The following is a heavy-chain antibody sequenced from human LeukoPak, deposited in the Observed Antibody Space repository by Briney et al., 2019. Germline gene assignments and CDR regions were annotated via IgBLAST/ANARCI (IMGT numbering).Heavy chain of an antibody. CDR2: ISASGGST. Sequence: GGSLRLFCAAFGFAFSSYAMTLVGQAPGKGLDWVSSISASGGSTYYADSVKGRFTISRDNSKNSLFLQMNSLRAEDTAVYYCVKESSPNGSFSVHNCSSYYWGQGTLVTVSS. D-gene: IGHD1-1*01. V-gene: IGHV3-23*01. CDR3: VKESSPNGSFSVHNCSSYY. CDR1: GFAFSSYA. J-gene: IGHJ4*02.